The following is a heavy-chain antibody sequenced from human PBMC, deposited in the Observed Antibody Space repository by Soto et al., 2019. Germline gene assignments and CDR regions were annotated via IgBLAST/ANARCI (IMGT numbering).Heavy chain of an antibody. CDR3: ARDRELRYFDWLSPSYGMDV. D-gene: IGHD3-9*01. V-gene: IGHV3-23*01. CDR1: GFTFSSYA. Sequence: GGSLRLSCAASGFTFSSYAMSWVRQAPGKGLEWVSAISGSGGSTYYADSVKGRFTISRDNSKNTLYLQMNSLRAEDTAVYYCARDRELRYFDWLSPSYGMDVWGQGTTVTVSS. J-gene: IGHJ6*02. CDR2: ISGSGGST.